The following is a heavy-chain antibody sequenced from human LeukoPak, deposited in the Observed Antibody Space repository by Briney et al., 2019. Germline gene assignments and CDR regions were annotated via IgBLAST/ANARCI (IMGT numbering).Heavy chain of an antibody. D-gene: IGHD5-18*01. CDR3: ARDNRGARTALYYYYYGMDV. J-gene: IGHJ6*02. V-gene: IGHV4-61*02. CDR1: GGSISSSSYY. Sequence: NPSETLSLTCTVSGGSISSSSYYWSWIRQPAGKGLEWIGRIYTSGSTNYNPSLKSRVTMSVDTSKNQFSLKLSSVTAADTAVYYCARDNRGARTALYYYYYGMDVWGQGTTVTVSS. CDR2: IYTSGST.